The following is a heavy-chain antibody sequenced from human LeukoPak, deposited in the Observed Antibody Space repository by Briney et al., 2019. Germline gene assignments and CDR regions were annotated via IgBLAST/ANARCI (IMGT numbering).Heavy chain of an antibody. CDR3: ARDLRANLWSSGWYYFDY. CDR1: GYTFTSYD. D-gene: IGHD6-19*01. CDR2: MNPNSGNT. Sequence: ASVKVSCKASGYTFTSYDINWVRQATGQGLEWMGWMNPNSGNTGYAQKFQGRVTMTRNTSISTAYMELSSLRSEDTAVYYCARDLRANLWSSGWYYFDYWGQGTLVTVSS. J-gene: IGHJ4*02. V-gene: IGHV1-8*01.